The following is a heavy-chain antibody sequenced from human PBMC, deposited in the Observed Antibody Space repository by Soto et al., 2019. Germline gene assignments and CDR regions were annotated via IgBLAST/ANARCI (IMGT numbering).Heavy chain of an antibody. J-gene: IGHJ4*02. Sequence: QVQLQESGPGLVKPSETLSLTCTVSGGSVSSGSYYWSWIRQPPGKGLEWIGYIYYSGSTNYNPSLKRRVTISVDTSKTQFALKLSSVTAADTAVYYCARDHVSGSYSDYWGQGTLVTVSS. CDR2: IYYSGST. CDR1: GGSVSSGSYY. CDR3: ARDHVSGSYSDY. V-gene: IGHV4-61*01. D-gene: IGHD1-26*01.